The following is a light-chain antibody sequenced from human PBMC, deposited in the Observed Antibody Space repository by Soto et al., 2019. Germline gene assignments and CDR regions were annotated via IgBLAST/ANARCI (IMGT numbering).Light chain of an antibody. CDR1: SSNIGSNT. Sequence: QAVVTQPPSASGTPGQRVTISCSGSSSNIGSNTVNWYQQLPGTAPKLVIYSNDQRPSGVPDRFSGSKSGTSASLAISGLQSEDEADYYCAAWDDTLNGVLFGGGTKLTVL. CDR2: SND. V-gene: IGLV1-44*01. CDR3: AAWDDTLNGVL. J-gene: IGLJ2*01.